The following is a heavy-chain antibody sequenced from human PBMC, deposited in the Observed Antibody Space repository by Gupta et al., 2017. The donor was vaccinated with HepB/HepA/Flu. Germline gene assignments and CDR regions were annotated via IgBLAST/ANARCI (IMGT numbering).Heavy chain of an antibody. CDR2: IYSRETY. Sequence: QLQLQESGPGLVKPSETLSLTCTVSGVSISNYYWGWIRQPPGKGLEWIGSIYSRETYYSTSKSLKSRGTIFADMSKKQFSLNLNSVTAAETAVYDGVKSSGYGSSSSCYINFDSGGQGTMVTVSS. CDR3: VKSSGYGSSSSCYINFDS. J-gene: IGHJ4*02. CDR1: GVSISNYY. V-gene: IGHV4-39*01. D-gene: IGHD2-2*02.